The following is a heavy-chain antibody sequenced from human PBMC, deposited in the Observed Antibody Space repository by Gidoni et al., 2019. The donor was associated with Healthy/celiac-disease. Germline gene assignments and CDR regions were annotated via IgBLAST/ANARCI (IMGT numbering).Heavy chain of an antibody. CDR3: ARQEALAVNGVFDY. Sequence: QLQLQESGPGLVKPSETLSLTCTVSGGPISSSSYYWGWIRQPQGKGLEWIGSLYYSGSTYYNPSLKSRVTISVDTSKNQFSLKLSSVTAADTAVYYCARQEALAVNGVFDYWGQGTLVTVSS. J-gene: IGHJ4*02. CDR1: GGPISSSSYY. V-gene: IGHV4-39*01. CDR2: LYYSGST. D-gene: IGHD2-21*01.